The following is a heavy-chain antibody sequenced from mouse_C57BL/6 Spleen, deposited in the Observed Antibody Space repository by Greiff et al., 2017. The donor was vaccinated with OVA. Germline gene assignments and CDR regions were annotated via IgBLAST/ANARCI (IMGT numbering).Heavy chain of an antibody. Sequence: EVQLVESEGGLVQPGSSMKLSCTASGFTFSDYYMAWVRQVPEKGLEWVANINYDGSSTYYLDSLKSRFIISRDNAKNILYLQMSSLKSEDTATYYCARGDLYYAMDYWGQGTSVTVSS. CDR2: INYDGSST. V-gene: IGHV5-16*01. D-gene: IGHD3-3*01. CDR3: ARGDLYYAMDY. J-gene: IGHJ4*01. CDR1: GFTFSDYY.